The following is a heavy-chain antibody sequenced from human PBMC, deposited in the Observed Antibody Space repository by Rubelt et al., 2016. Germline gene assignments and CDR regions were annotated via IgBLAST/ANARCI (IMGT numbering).Heavy chain of an antibody. CDR1: GGSISSHH. CDR3: ERHAPMDV. CDR2: ICNSGST. Sequence: QVQLQESGPGLVKPSETLSLTCTVSGGSISSHHWIWVRQPPGKGLEWIGHICNSGSTNCNPSLTSPVTISLETAKNQFSLKPRSVTAADTAVYYCERHAPMDVWGQGTTVTVSS. V-gene: IGHV4-59*08. J-gene: IGHJ6*02.